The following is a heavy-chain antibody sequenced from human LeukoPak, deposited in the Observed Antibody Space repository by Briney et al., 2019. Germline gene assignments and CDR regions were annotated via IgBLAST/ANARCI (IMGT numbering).Heavy chain of an antibody. CDR1: GFTFSSYG. CDR2: ISYDGSNK. V-gene: IGHV3-30*18. J-gene: IGHJ5*02. CDR3: AKDNPAAP. D-gene: IGHD2-2*01. Sequence: GRSLRLSSAASGFTFSSYGMHWVRQAPGKGLEWVAVISYDGSNKYYADSVKGRFTISRDNSKNTLYLQMNSLRAEDTAVYYCAKDNPAAPWGQGTLVTVSS.